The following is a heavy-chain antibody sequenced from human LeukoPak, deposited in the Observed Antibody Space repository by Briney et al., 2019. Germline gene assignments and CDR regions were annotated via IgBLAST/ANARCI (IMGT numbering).Heavy chain of an antibody. Sequence: PSETLSLTCAVSGGSISSGGYSWSRIRQPPGKGLEWIGYIYHSGSTYYNPSLKSRVTISVDRSKNQFSLKLSSVTAADTAVYYCARAYYGSGSSYYFDYWGQGTLVTVSS. V-gene: IGHV4-30-2*01. CDR1: GGSISSGGYS. CDR2: IYHSGST. D-gene: IGHD3-10*01. J-gene: IGHJ4*02. CDR3: ARAYYGSGSSYYFDY.